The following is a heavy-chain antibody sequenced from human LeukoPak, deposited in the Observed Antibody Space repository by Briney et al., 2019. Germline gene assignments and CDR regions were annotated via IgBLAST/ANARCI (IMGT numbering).Heavy chain of an antibody. V-gene: IGHV4-34*01. CDR1: GGSFSGYY. CDR2: INHSGST. J-gene: IGHJ4*02. Sequence: SETLSLTCAVYGGSFSGYYWSWIRQPPGKGLEWIGEINHSGSTNYNPSLKSRVTISVDTSKNQFSLKLSSVTAADTAVYYCARRRSYYVDYWGQGTLVTVSS. D-gene: IGHD1-26*01. CDR3: ARRRSYYVDY.